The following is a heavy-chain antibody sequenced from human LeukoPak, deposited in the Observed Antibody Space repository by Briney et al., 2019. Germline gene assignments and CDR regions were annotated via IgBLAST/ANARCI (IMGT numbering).Heavy chain of an antibody. V-gene: IGHV4-34*01. Sequence: SETLSLTCAVYGGSFSGYYWSWIRQPPGKGLEWIGEINHSGSTNYNPSLKSRVTISVDTSKNQFSLKLSSVTAADTAVYFCARQLYGSGSYYAPMDVWGKGTTVTISS. CDR1: GGSFSGYY. D-gene: IGHD3-10*01. J-gene: IGHJ6*03. CDR2: INHSGST. CDR3: ARQLYGSGSYYAPMDV.